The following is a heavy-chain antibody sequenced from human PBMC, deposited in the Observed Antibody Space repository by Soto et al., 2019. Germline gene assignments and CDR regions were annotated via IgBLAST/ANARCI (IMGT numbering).Heavy chain of an antibody. CDR2: IWYDGSNK. J-gene: IGHJ4*02. CDR1: GFTFSSYG. V-gene: IGHV3-33*01. Sequence: QVQLVESGGGVVQPGRSLRLSCAASGFTFSSYGMHWVRQAPGKGLEWVAVIWYDGSNKYYADSVKGRFTISRDNSKNTLYLQMNSLRAEDTAVYYCARDETYSGSSPFDYWGQGTLVTVSS. CDR3: ARDETYSGSSPFDY. D-gene: IGHD1-26*01.